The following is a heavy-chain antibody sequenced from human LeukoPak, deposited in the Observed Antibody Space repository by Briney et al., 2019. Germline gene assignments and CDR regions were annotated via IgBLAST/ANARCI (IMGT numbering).Heavy chain of an antibody. D-gene: IGHD2-15*01. CDR2: IWYDGRNK. CDR1: GFTFSSYG. CDR3: AREISGRDDY. J-gene: IGHJ4*02. Sequence: GGSLRLSCAASGFTFSSYGMHWVRRAPGKGLEWVAVIWYDGRNKYYADSVKGRFTISRDNNKNTLHLQMNNLRAEDTAVYYCAREISGRDDYWGQGTLVTVSS. V-gene: IGHV3-33*01.